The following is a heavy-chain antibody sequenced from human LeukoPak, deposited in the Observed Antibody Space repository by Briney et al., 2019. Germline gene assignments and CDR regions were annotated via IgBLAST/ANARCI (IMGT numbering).Heavy chain of an antibody. CDR3: AKGRSRGYSYGFIFP. CDR1: GFTFDDYA. Sequence: GGSLRLSCAASGFTFDDYAMHWVRQAPGNGLEWVSGISWNSGSIGYADSVKGRFTISRDNAKNSLYLQMNSLRAEDTALYYCAKGRSRGYSYGFIFPWGQGTLVTVSS. D-gene: IGHD5-18*01. V-gene: IGHV3-9*01. CDR2: ISWNSGSI. J-gene: IGHJ5*02.